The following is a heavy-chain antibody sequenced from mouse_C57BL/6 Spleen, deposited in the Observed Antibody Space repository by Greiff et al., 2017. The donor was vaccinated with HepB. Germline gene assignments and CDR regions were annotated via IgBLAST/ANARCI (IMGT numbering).Heavy chain of an antibody. CDR1: GFSLTSYG. CDR2: IWSDGST. D-gene: IGHD1-1*01. Sequence: VQVVESGPGLVAPSQSLSITCTVSGFSLTSYGVHWVRQPPGKGLEWLVVIWSDGSTTYNSALKSRLSIRKDNSKSQVFLKMNSLQTDDTAMYYCARYGGITTVVARDAMDYWGQGTSVTVSS. V-gene: IGHV2-6*03. CDR3: ARYGGITTVVARDAMDY. J-gene: IGHJ4*01.